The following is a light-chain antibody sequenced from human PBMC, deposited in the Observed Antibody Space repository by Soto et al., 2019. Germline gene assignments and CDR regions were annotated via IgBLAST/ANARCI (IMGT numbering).Light chain of an antibody. Sequence: EIVLTQSPGTLSLSPGERATLSCRASQSISSSYLAWYQQKPGQAPRLLVYGASSRATGTPDRFSGSGSGTDXXLTIXRXXPEXFXXYXXQQYGSSRFTFGPGTKVDIK. CDR1: QSISSSY. CDR3: QQYGSSRFT. V-gene: IGKV3-20*01. CDR2: GAS. J-gene: IGKJ3*01.